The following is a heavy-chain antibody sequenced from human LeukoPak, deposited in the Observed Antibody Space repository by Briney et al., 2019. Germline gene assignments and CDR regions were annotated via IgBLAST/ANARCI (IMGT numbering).Heavy chain of an antibody. CDR2: IYYSKNT. Sequence: SQTLSLTCTVSGGSISSSSAYWGWIRQPPGKGLEWIGSIYYSKNTYYNPSLKSRVTISTDTSKNQFSLTLGSVSATDTAVYYCVSPRGFSYGYFDYWGQGTLVTVSS. CDR1: GGSISSSSAY. V-gene: IGHV4-39*01. J-gene: IGHJ4*02. CDR3: VSPRGFSYGYFDY. D-gene: IGHD5-18*01.